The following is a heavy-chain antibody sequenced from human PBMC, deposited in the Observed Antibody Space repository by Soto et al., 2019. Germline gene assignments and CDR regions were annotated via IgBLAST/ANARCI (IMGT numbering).Heavy chain of an antibody. D-gene: IGHD2-8*01. V-gene: IGHV4-39*07. CDR3: ATTRPYCTNGVCYGPAFDY. CDR2: IYYSGSS. J-gene: IGHJ4*02. Sequence: SETLSLTCTVSGGSISGSGYYWGWIRQPPGKGLEWIGNIYYSGSSYYNPSLKSRVSISVDRSKNQFSLKLSSVTAADTAVYYCATTRPYCTNGVCYGPAFDYWGQGTLVTVSS. CDR1: GGSISGSGYY.